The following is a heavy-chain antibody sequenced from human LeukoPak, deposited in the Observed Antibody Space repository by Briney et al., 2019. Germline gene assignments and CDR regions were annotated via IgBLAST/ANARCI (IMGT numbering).Heavy chain of an antibody. Sequence: SETLSLTCTVSGGSISSGSYYWSWIRQPAGKGLEWIGRIYTSGSTNYNPSLKSRVTMSVDTSKNQFSLKLSSVTAADTAVYYCARGPPGSSWSSYMDVWGKGTTVTVSS. J-gene: IGHJ6*03. CDR2: IYTSGST. D-gene: IGHD6-13*01. CDR3: ARGPPGSSWSSYMDV. V-gene: IGHV4-61*02. CDR1: GGSISSGSYY.